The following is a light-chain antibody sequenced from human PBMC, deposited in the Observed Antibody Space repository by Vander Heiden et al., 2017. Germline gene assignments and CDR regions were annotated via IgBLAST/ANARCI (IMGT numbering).Light chain of an antibody. CDR1: QSISSY. CDR2: AAS. Sequence: IQMTQSPSSLSASVGDRVTITCRASQSISSYLNWYQQKPGQAPKLLIYAASSLQSGVPSRFSGSGSGTDFTLTISSLQPEDFATYYCQQSDSTPDTFGQGTKLEIK. CDR3: QQSDSTPDT. V-gene: IGKV1-39*01. J-gene: IGKJ2*01.